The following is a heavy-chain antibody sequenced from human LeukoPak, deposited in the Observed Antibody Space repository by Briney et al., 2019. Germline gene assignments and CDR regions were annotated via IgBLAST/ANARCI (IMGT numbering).Heavy chain of an antibody. Sequence: PSETLSLTCTVSGDSISSSSYYWGWIRQPPGKGLEWIGSIYYSGSTSYNPSLKSRVTISVDTSKNQFSLKLNSVTAADTAVYYCARGLLGILNDAFHIWGQGTMVTVSS. J-gene: IGHJ3*02. V-gene: IGHV4-39*07. CDR2: IYYSGST. CDR3: ARGLLGILNDAFHI. CDR1: GDSISSSSYY. D-gene: IGHD2-15*01.